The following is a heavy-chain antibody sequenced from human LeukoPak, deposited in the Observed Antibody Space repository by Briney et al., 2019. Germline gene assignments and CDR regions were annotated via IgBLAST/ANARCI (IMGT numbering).Heavy chain of an antibody. V-gene: IGHV3-30*18. CDR3: AKESGIRSYGAYFPH. CDR2: ISYDASTK. D-gene: IGHD4-17*01. J-gene: IGHJ1*01. Sequence: GRSLRLACAASGFTFSNYGMQWVRQVPGKGLEWVAVISYDASTKYYADSVKGRFTISRDNSKSTLYLQMNSLRAEDTAVYYCAKESGIRSYGAYFPHWGQGTLVTVSS. CDR1: GFTFSNYG.